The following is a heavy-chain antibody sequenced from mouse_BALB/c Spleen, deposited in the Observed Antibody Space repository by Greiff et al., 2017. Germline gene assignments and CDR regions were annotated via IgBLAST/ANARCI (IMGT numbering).Heavy chain of an antibody. V-gene: IGHV5-6-3*01. CDR1: GFTFSSYG. CDR2: INSNGGST. J-gene: IGHJ1*01. Sequence: EVMLVESGGGLVQPGGSLKLSCAASGFTFSSYGMSWVRQTPDKRLELVATINSNGGSTYYPDSVKGRFTISRDNAKNTLYLQMSSLKSEDTAMYYCARDAYGHWYFDVWGAGTTVTVSS. D-gene: IGHD1-2*01. CDR3: ARDAYGHWYFDV.